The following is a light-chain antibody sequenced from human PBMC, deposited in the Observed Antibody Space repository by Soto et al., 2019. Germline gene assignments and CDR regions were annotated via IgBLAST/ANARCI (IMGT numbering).Light chain of an antibody. CDR1: SSNIGGNS. V-gene: IGLV1-51*01. Sequence: QSVMTQPPSVSAAPGQKVTISCSGSSSNIGGNSVSWYQHLPGKAPKLLIFDVTHRPSGVSDRFSGSKSGNTASLTISGVRPEDEADYYCCSYTDIALDVVFGGGTKVTVL. CDR2: DVT. CDR3: CSYTDIALDVV. J-gene: IGLJ2*01.